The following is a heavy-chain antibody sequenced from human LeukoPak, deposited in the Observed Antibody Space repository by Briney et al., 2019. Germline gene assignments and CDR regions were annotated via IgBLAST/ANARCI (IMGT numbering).Heavy chain of an antibody. Sequence: GGSLRLSCAASAFSVSNNHMSWVRQAPGKGLEWVSTIYVGGSTYYADSVKGRFTISRDNAKNTLYLQMNSLRVEDTAVYYCARDWDGKWGKDVWGQGTTVTVSS. J-gene: IGHJ6*02. CDR2: IYVGGST. V-gene: IGHV3-66*01. CDR1: AFSVSNNH. CDR3: ARDWDGKWGKDV. D-gene: IGHD5-24*01.